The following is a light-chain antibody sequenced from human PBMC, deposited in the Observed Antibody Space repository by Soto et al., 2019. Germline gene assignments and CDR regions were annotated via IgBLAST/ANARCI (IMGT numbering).Light chain of an antibody. CDR1: SSDIGAYNY. CDR3: FSHRSGDSHV. Sequence: QSVLTQPASVSGSPVLSITISCTGTSSDIGAYNYVSWYQQYPGKAPKLMIYGVTNRPSGVSNRFSGSKTGNTASLTISGLQAEDEADYYCFSHRSGDSHVFGTGTKVTVL. J-gene: IGLJ1*01. CDR2: GVT. V-gene: IGLV2-14*01.